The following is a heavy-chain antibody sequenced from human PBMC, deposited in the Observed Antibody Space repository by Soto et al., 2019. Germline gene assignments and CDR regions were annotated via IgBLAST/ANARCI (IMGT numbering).Heavy chain of an antibody. J-gene: IGHJ4*02. CDR3: ASTRLHDY. Sequence: EAQLVESGGGLVQPGESLRLSCAVSGFNFSVYWMSWVRQAPGKGLEWVANIKEDGSEKYYVDSVKGRFTISRDNAKKSLSLQMNGLRAEDTAVYYCASTRLHDYWGQGTLVTVSS. V-gene: IGHV3-7*01. CDR2: IKEDGSEK. CDR1: GFNFSVYW. D-gene: IGHD4-4*01.